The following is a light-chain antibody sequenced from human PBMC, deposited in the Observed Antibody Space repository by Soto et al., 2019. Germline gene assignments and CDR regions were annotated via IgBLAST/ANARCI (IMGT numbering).Light chain of an antibody. Sequence: QSVLTQPASVSGSPGQSITISCTGTSSDVGNYNYVSWYQQYPGRVPKLLIYMVSNRPSGVSNRFSGSKSGNTASLTISGLQAEDEADYYCSSYTITNILSYVFGTGTKVTVL. V-gene: IGLV2-14*01. CDR3: SSYTITNILSYV. CDR2: MVS. J-gene: IGLJ1*01. CDR1: SSDVGNYNY.